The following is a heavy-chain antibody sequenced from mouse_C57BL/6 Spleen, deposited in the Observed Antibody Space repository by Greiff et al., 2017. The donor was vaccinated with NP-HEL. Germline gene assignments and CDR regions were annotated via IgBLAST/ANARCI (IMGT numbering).Heavy chain of an antibody. CDR2: IDPETGGT. J-gene: IGHJ2*01. D-gene: IGHD1-1*01. Sequence: VQLQESGAELVRPGASVTLSCKASGYTFTDYEMHWVKQTPVHGLEWIGAIDPETGGTAYNQKFKGKAILTADKSSSTAYMELRSLTSEDSAVYYCTRITTVVQFDYWGQGTTLTVSS. CDR1: GYTFTDYE. V-gene: IGHV1-15*01. CDR3: TRITTVVQFDY.